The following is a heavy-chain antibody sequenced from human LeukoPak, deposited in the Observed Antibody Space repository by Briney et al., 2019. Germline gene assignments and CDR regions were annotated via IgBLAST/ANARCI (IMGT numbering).Heavy chain of an antibody. Sequence: SETLSLTCTVSGASISGYYWTWIRQPAGKGLEWIGRIYSLGTTKYNPNLNPSLMARVTMSADTSDNQVSLKLNSVTAADTAVYYCVRESPVGYSHGQGHYYYMDVWGKGATVTVSS. CDR1: GASISGYY. J-gene: IGHJ6*03. V-gene: IGHV4-4*07. CDR2: IYSLGTT. D-gene: IGHD5-18*01. CDR3: VRESPVGYSHGQGHYYYMDV.